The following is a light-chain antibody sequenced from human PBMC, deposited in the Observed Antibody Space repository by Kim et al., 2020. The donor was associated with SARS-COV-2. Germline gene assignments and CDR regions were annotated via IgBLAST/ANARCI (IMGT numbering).Light chain of an antibody. CDR2: DAS. V-gene: IGKV3-11*01. Sequence: LSPGGRATLSCRASQSVGSYLAWYQQKPGQAPRLLIYDASNRATCIPARFSGSGSGTDFTLTISSLEPEDFAVYYCQQRSNWPPTFGGGTKVDIK. CDR1: QSVGSY. CDR3: QQRSNWPPT. J-gene: IGKJ4*01.